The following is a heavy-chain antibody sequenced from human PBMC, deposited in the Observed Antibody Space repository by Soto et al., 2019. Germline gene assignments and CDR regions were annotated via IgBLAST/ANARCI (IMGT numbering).Heavy chain of an antibody. J-gene: IGHJ6*02. V-gene: IGHV1-18*01. CDR3: ARDNRLNPSFYGMDV. Sequence: QVQLVQSGAEVKKPGASVKVSCKASGYTFTYYAISWVRQAPGQGLEWMGWISPYSHNTNYAQKLQGRVTMTTDTFTNPAYMELRSLRSDDTAVYYCARDNRLNPSFYGMDVWGQGTTVTVSS. CDR2: ISPYSHNT. D-gene: IGHD3-16*02. CDR1: GYTFTYYA.